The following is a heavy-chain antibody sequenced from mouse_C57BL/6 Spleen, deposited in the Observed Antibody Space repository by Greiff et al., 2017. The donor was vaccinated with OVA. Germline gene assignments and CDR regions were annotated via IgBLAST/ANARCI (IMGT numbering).Heavy chain of an antibody. CDR2: IDPNSGGT. V-gene: IGHV1-72*01. CDR3: ARWGTAQLRGYAMDY. J-gene: IGHJ4*01. D-gene: IGHD3-1*01. Sequence: QVQLKQPGAELVKPGASVKLSCKASGYTFTSYWMHWVKQRPGRGLEWIGRIDPNSGGTKYNEKFKSKATLTVDKPSSTAYMQLSSLTSEDSAVYYCARWGTAQLRGYAMDYWGQGTSVTVSS. CDR1: GYTFTSYW.